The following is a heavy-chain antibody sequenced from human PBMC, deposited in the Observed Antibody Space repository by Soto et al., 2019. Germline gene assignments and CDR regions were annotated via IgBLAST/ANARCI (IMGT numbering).Heavy chain of an antibody. CDR1: GYSFSDYG. CDR3: ARDGSAGFAI. Sequence: QAQLVQSGAEVKKPGTSVKVSCKASGYSFSDYGVVWVRQAPGQGLEWMGRIRPSTGNSDYAEKLQGRVTMTTATSSTTVYMDLRSLRSDDTAVHFCARDGSAGFAIWGQGTLVTFS. J-gene: IGHJ3*02. CDR2: IRPSTGNS. D-gene: IGHD6-13*01. V-gene: IGHV1-18*01.